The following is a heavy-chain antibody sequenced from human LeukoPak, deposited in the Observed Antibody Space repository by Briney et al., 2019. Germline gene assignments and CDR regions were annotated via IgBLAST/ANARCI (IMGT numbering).Heavy chain of an antibody. CDR3: ARYGTRGYSSSWYFDY. Sequence: ASVKVSCMPSGYTFTSYGISWGREAPGQGLEWMGWIIAFNGNTNYAQKLQGRVTMTTDTSTSTAYMELRSLRSDDTALYSCARYGTRGYSSSWYFDYWGQGTLVTVSS. V-gene: IGHV1-18*01. J-gene: IGHJ4*02. D-gene: IGHD6-13*01. CDR1: GYTFTSYG. CDR2: IIAFNGNT.